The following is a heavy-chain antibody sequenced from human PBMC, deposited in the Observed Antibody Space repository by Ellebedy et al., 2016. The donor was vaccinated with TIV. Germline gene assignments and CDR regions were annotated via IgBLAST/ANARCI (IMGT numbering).Heavy chain of an antibody. CDR3: AGVRDGSRPFDY. V-gene: IGHV4-59*01. J-gene: IGHJ4*02. CDR2: VFHTGIT. Sequence: MPSETLSLTCTVSGDSIRSYYWNWIRQSPGKGLDWIGYVFHTGITDYNPSLKSRVTLSVDTSKNQFSLRLNSVTAADTAVYYCAGVRDGSRPFDYWGQGTLVTVSS. CDR1: GDSIRSYY. D-gene: IGHD6-13*01.